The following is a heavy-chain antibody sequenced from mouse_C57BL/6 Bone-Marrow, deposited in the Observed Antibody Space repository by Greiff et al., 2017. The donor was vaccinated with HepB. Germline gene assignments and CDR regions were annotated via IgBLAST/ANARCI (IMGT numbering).Heavy chain of an antibody. J-gene: IGHJ1*03. CDR3: ARHEEGGYGNYEYFDV. Sequence: VQLQESGAELVKPGASVKLSCKASGYTFTEYTIHWVKQRSGQGLEWIGWFYPGSGSIKYNEKFKDKATLTADKSSSTVYMELSRLTSEDSAVYFCARHEEGGYGNYEYFDVWGTGTTVTVSS. V-gene: IGHV1-62-2*01. CDR2: FYPGSGSI. D-gene: IGHD2-10*02. CDR1: GYTFTEYT.